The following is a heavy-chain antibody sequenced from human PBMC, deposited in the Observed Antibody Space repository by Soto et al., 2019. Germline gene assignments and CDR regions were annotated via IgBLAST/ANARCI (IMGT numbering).Heavy chain of an antibody. CDR3: AREDRDRETGLVPAAIDGMDV. CDR1: GGTYSMYS. V-gene: IGHV1-69*13. CDR2: IIPIFGIA. J-gene: IGHJ6*02. Sequence: SVNVSCKASGGTYSMYSITWVRQAPGHGLEWIGRIIPIFGIASYAQKFQGRVTITADESTSTAYMELSSLRSDDTAVYYCAREDRDRETGLVPAAIDGMDVWGQGTTVTVSS. D-gene: IGHD2-2*01.